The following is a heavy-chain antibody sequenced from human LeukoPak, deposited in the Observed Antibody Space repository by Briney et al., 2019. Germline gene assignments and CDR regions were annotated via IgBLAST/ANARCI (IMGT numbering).Heavy chain of an antibody. CDR3: ARIPLGYSGAYYFDY. J-gene: IGHJ4*02. Sequence: SETLSLTCTVSGGSISSSNYYWGWIRQPPGKGLEWIGYISSSGSVNDNPSLRSRVTISVDTSKNQFFLNLSSVSAADTAVYYCARIPLGYSGAYYFDYWGQGTLVTVSP. CDR1: GGSISSSNYY. V-gene: IGHV4-61*05. CDR2: ISSSGSV. D-gene: IGHD5-12*01.